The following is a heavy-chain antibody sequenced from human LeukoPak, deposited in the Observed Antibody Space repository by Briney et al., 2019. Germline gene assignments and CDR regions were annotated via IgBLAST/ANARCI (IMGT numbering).Heavy chain of an antibody. D-gene: IGHD3-3*01. CDR1: GGSISSGGFS. CDR3: AREGGFEWFGSDVFDI. Sequence: PSETLSLTCTVSGGSISSGGFSWSWIRQPPGKGLEWIGYIYYSGSTYYNPSLKSRLSISIDTSKNQFSLKLSSVTAAGTAVYYCAREGGFEWFGSDVFDIWGQGTMVTVSS. V-gene: IGHV4-30-4*07. J-gene: IGHJ3*02. CDR2: IYYSGST.